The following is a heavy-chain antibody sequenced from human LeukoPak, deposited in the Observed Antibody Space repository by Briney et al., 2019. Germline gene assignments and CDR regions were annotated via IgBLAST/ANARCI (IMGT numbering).Heavy chain of an antibody. CDR1: GGSISSSSYY. V-gene: IGHV4-30-4*01. CDR2: IYYSGST. Sequence: SETLSLTCTVSGGSISSSSYYWSWIRQPPGKGLEWIGYIYYSGSTYYNPSLKSRVTISVDTSKNQFSLKLSSVTAADTAVYYCASEKWDWNDDWFDPWGQGTLVTVSS. CDR3: ASEKWDWNDDWFDP. J-gene: IGHJ5*02. D-gene: IGHD1-1*01.